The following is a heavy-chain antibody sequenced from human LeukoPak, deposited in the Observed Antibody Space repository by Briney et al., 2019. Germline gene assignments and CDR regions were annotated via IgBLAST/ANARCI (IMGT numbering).Heavy chain of an antibody. CDR2: IYYSGST. V-gene: IGHV4-31*03. CDR1: GGSISSGGYY. Sequence: SETLSLTCTVSGGSISSGGYYWSWIRQHPGKGLEWIGYIYYSGSTYYNPSLKSRVTISVDTSKNQFSLKLSSVTAADTAVYYCARTKGNFHPFDPWGQGTLVTVSS. J-gene: IGHJ5*02. CDR3: ARTKGNFHPFDP.